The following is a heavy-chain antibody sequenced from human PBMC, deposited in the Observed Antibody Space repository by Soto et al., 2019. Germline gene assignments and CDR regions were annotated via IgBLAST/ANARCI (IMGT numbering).Heavy chain of an antibody. CDR3: AKTGEAAASWYYYYYMDV. V-gene: IGHV3-23*01. CDR2: ISGSGGST. D-gene: IGHD2-2*01. Sequence: GGSLRLSCAASGFTFSSYAMSWVRQAPGKGLEWVSAISGSGGSTYYADSVKGRFTISRDNSKNTLYLQMNSLRAEDTAVYYCAKTGEAAASWYYYYYMDVWGKGTTVTVSS. J-gene: IGHJ6*03. CDR1: GFTFSSYA.